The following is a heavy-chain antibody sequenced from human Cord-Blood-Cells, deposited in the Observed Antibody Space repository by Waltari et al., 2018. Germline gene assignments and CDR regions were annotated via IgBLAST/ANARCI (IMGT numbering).Heavy chain of an antibody. CDR3: ARRDGSGSYQYDY. CDR1: GYTLTRYG. D-gene: IGHD3-10*01. V-gene: IGHV1-18*01. J-gene: IGHJ4*02. CDR2: ISAYNGKT. Sequence: VQLVQSAAEVKKPGASVKVSCTASGYTLTRYGMRWVRTAPGQGLEWMGWISAYNGKTNYAQKLQGRVTMTTDTSTSTAYMELRSLRSDDTAVYYCARRDGSGSYQYDYWGQGTLVTVSS.